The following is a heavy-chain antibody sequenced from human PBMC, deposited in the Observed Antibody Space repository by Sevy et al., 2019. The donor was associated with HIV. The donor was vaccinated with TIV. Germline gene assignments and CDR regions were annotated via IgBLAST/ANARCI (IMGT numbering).Heavy chain of an antibody. D-gene: IGHD6-13*01. Sequence: GGSLRLSCSASGFTFSSYAMHWVRQAPGKGLEYVSAISSNGGSTYYADSVKGRFTISRDNSKNTLYLQMSSLRAEDTAVYYCVKDGGSSSWYDIWLDPWGQGTLVTVSS. V-gene: IGHV3-64D*06. CDR2: ISSNGGST. CDR1: GFTFSSYA. J-gene: IGHJ5*02. CDR3: VKDGGSSSWYDIWLDP.